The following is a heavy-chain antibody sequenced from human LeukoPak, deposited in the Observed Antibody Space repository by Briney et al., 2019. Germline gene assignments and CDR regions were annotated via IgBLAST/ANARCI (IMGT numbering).Heavy chain of an antibody. CDR1: GGSISSYY. Sequence: SETLCLTCTVSGGSISSYYWSWIRQPPGKGLEWIGYIYYSGSTNYNPSLKSRVTISVDTSKNQFSLKLSSVTAADTAVYYCARSTRYNYDFWSGYNWFDPWGQGTLVTVSS. D-gene: IGHD3-3*01. J-gene: IGHJ5*02. CDR3: ARSTRYNYDFWSGYNWFDP. V-gene: IGHV4-59*01. CDR2: IYYSGST.